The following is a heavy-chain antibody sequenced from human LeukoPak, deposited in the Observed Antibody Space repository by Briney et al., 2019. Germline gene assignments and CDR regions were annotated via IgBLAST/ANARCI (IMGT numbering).Heavy chain of an antibody. V-gene: IGHV3-74*01. CDR2: ITSDGSST. D-gene: IGHD6-13*01. J-gene: IGHJ3*02. CDR3: ARDCIAAAGHDAFDI. CDR1: GFTFSSYW. Sequence: GGSLRLSCAASGFTFSSYWMHWVRQAPGEGLVWVARITSDGSSTSHADSVKGRFTISRDNAKNSLYLQMNSLRAEDTAVYYCARDCIAAAGHDAFDIWGQGTMVTVSS.